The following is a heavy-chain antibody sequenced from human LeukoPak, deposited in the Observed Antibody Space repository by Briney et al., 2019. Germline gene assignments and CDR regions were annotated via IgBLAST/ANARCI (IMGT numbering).Heavy chain of an antibody. J-gene: IGHJ2*01. CDR1: GFSFNNYA. Sequence: SGGSLRLSCAASGFSFNNYAMSWVRQPPGKGLEWIGEVHQSGTTNHHPSLRSRLIISVDTSKSQFSLNLNSVTAADTAVYYCARRYCRGGSCYFRSPWYFDLWGRGILVTVSS. CDR3: ARRYCRGGSCYFRSPWYFDL. D-gene: IGHD2-15*01. V-gene: IGHV4-34*01. CDR2: VHQSGTT.